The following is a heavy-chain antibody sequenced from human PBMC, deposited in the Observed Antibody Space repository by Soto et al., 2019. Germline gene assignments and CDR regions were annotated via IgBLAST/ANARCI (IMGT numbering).Heavy chain of an antibody. CDR2: ISAYNGNT. V-gene: IGHV1-18*04. CDR1: GYTFTSYG. Sequence: ASVKVSCEASGYTFTSYGISWVRQAPGQGLEWMGWISAYNGNTNYAQKLQGRVTMTTDTSTSTAYMELRSLRSDDTAVYYCARDPTAYYYDSSGYGLDYWGQGTLVTVS. CDR3: ARDPTAYYYDSSGYGLDY. D-gene: IGHD3-22*01. J-gene: IGHJ4*02.